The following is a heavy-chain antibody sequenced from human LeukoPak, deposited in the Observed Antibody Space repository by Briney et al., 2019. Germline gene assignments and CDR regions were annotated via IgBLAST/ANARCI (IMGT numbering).Heavy chain of an antibody. CDR1: GFTCSSYE. CDR2: ISTSGSTI. CDR3: ASKYSSSWDGDY. V-gene: IGHV3-48*03. J-gene: IGHJ4*02. D-gene: IGHD6-13*01. Sequence: PGGSLRLSCAASGFTCSSYEMNWVRQAPGKGLEWVSYISTSGSTIYYADSVKGRFTISRDNAKKSLYLQMNSLRAEDTAVYYCASKYSSSWDGDYWGQGTLVTVSS.